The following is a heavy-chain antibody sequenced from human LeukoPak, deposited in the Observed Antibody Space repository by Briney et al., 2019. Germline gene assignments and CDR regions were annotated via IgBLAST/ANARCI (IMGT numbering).Heavy chain of an antibody. Sequence: GSLRLSCAASGLSFSSFEMTWVRQAPGKGLEWVSSIYSRGSTSYVDSVKGRFTISRDNSKNTLFLQMNSLRVEDTAVYYCARDYYGPWGQGTLVTVSS. J-gene: IGHJ5*02. CDR1: GLSFSSFE. CDR3: ARDYYGP. D-gene: IGHD3-22*01. CDR2: IYSRGST. V-gene: IGHV3-66*03.